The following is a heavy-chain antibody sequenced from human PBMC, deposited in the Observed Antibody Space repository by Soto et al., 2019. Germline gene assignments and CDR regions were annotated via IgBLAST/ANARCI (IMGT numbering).Heavy chain of an antibody. V-gene: IGHV1-2*02. Sequence: ASVKVSCKASGYMFTGFYLHWVRQAPGQGLEWMGWINPNNGVTTYAKNFQGRVTMTRDSSISTAYMELSSLRSDDTAIYFCAAAAIPVAGRHPDFWGQGTVVTVSS. J-gene: IGHJ4*02. CDR1: GYMFTGFY. D-gene: IGHD6-19*01. CDR2: INPNNGVT. CDR3: AAAAIPVAGRHPDF.